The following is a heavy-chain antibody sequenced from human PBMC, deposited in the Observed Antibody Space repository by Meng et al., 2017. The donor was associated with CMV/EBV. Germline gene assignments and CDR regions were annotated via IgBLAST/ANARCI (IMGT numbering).Heavy chain of an antibody. D-gene: IGHD3-22*01. CDR2: IYTSGST. J-gene: IGHJ4*02. CDR1: GGSSNSYY. V-gene: IGHV4-4*07. CDR3: ATSSTMIVAGDYYFDY. Sequence: QGQLHEYGPGLLQPSCPLSLTCTVPGGSSNSYYWSWIRQPAGKGLEWIGRIYTSGSTNDNPSLKSRVTMSVDTSKNQFSLKLSSVTASDTAVYYCATSSTMIVAGDYYFDYWGQGTLVTVSS.